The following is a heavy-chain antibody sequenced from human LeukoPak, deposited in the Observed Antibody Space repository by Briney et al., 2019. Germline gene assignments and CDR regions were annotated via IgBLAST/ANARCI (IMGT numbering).Heavy chain of an antibody. CDR1: GFTLSSHA. Sequence: HPGRYLRFSCAASGFTLSSHAIHWVRQAQGKGLEWVALISYDGNIKYYADSVKGRFTISRDNSKNTQSLQMNSLRPEDTAVYYCARAHLSSSSTDYMDVWGKATTVTVSS. J-gene: IGHJ6*03. V-gene: IGHV3-30*04. CDR3: ARAHLSSSSTDYMDV. CDR2: ISYDGNIK. D-gene: IGHD6-6*01.